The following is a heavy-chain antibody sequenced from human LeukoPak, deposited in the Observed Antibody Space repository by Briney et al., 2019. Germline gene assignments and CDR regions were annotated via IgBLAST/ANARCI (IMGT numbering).Heavy chain of an antibody. CDR2: IYYTGST. Sequence: PSETLSLTCIVSGVSIRSYYWSWIRQPPGKGLEWIGYIYYTGSTSYNPSLKSRVTMSLDTSKNQFSLKLSSVTAADTAVYYCANYDGAPRYWGQGALVTVSS. CDR3: ANYDGAPRY. CDR1: GVSIRSYY. D-gene: IGHD3-22*01. V-gene: IGHV4-59*08. J-gene: IGHJ4*02.